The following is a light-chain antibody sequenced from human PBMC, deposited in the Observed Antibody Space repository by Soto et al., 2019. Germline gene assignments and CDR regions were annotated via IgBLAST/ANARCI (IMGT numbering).Light chain of an antibody. V-gene: IGKV3-15*01. CDR3: QQYNTWPPDRT. J-gene: IGKJ1*01. CDR1: QSVGSN. Sequence: EIVMTQSPATLSVSPGERATLSCRASQSVGSNLAWYQQKPGQAPRLLIYGASTRATGIPARFSGSGSGTEFNLTISSLQSEDFAISFCQQYNTWPPDRTFGQGTKVEIK. CDR2: GAS.